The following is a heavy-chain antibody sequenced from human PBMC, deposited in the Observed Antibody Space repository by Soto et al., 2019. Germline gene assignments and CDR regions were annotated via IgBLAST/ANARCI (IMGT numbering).Heavy chain of an antibody. J-gene: IGHJ5*02. Sequence: QVQLQESGPGLVKPSQTLSLTCTVSGGSISSGAYYWTWIRQHPGKGLEWIGYIFYSGSTYYNPSLKSRHSISVDTSKNHFSLKLSAVTAADTAVYFGARGGPDAPVAWFDPWGQGTLVTVSS. D-gene: IGHD2-8*01. V-gene: IGHV4-31*03. CDR2: IFYSGST. CDR3: ARGGPDAPVAWFDP. CDR1: GGSISSGAYY.